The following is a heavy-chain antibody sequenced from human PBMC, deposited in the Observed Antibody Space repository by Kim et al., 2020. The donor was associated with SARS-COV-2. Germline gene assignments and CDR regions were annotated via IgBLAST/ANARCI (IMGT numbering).Heavy chain of an antibody. D-gene: IGHD3-9*01. Sequence: GESLKISCQASGYNFGTFFISWVRQTPEKGLEWLGRIDPDDSHSQYSSSFQGHVTFSADKSLTTAYVQWSSLKASDSGIYYCARLRGNVLTGYHFDYWGQ. V-gene: IGHV5-10-1*01. CDR1: GYNFGTFF. CDR3: ARLRGNVLTGYHFDY. J-gene: IGHJ4*02. CDR2: IDPDDSHS.